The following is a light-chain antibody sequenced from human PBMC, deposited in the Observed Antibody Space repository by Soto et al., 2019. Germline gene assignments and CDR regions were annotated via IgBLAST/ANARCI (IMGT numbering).Light chain of an antibody. Sequence: IQMTQSPSSLSASVGDRVTITCRASQAMSNYLAWYQKKTGKATKLMIYAASSLESGVPSRVSASGSGTDFTLTITSLQAEDVATDDGLQEYNFPWTFGQGTKVDIK. CDR1: QAMSNY. CDR3: LQEYNFPWT. CDR2: AAS. J-gene: IGKJ1*01. V-gene: IGKV1-6*01.